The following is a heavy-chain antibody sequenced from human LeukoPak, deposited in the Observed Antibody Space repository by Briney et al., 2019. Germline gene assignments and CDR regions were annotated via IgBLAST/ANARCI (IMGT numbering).Heavy chain of an antibody. CDR1: GYTFTSYY. J-gene: IGHJ3*02. CDR2: FDPEDGET. CDR3: ATVSKFLEWLYAFDI. V-gene: IGHV1-24*01. D-gene: IGHD3-3*01. Sequence: ASVKVSCKASGYTFTSYYMHWVRQAPGKGLEWMGGFDPEDGETIYAQKFQGRVTMTEDTSTDTAYMELSSLRSEDTAVYYCATVSKFLEWLYAFDIWGQGTMVTVSS.